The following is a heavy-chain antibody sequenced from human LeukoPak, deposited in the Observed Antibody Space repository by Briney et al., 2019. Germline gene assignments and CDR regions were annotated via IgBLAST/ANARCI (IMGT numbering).Heavy chain of an antibody. CDR3: ARQRYLSPNWYLDL. CDR2: IFHSGSA. D-gene: IGHD1-1*01. J-gene: IGHJ2*01. V-gene: IGHV4-38-2*02. CDR1: GYSISSDHY. Sequence: SETLSLTCTVSGYSISSDHYWGWIRQPPGKGLEWIGSIFHSGSANYNPSLKSRVTISVDTSKNQFSLNLSSVTAADTAVYYCARQRYLSPNWYLDLWGRGTLVTVSS.